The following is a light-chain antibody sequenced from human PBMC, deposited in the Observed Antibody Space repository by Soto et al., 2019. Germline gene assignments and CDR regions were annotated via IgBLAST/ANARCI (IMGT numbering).Light chain of an antibody. V-gene: IGLV5-37*01. CDR1: SDVNVGNYN. J-gene: IGLJ2*01. CDR3: MIWPSNALGV. CDR2: YFSDADK. Sequence: QPVLTQPPSSSASPGESARLTCTLPSDVNVGNYNIYWYQQKPGSPPKYLLYYFSDADKGKGSGVPGRVSGSKDASAISGLLLISWLQSEDEADDYCMIWPSNALGVFGGGTKVTVL.